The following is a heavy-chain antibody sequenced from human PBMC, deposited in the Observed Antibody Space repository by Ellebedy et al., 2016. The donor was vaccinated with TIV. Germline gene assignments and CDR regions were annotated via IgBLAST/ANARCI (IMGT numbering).Heavy chain of an antibody. CDR2: INPNSGGT. Sequence: ASVKVSXXASGYTFTGYYMHWVRQAPGQGLEWMGWINPNSGGTNYAQKFQGRVTMTRDTSISTAYMELSRLRSDDTAVYYCARDLGDIVVVPAAPDAFDIWGQGTMVTVSS. CDR3: ARDLGDIVVVPAAPDAFDI. D-gene: IGHD2-2*01. V-gene: IGHV1-2*02. CDR1: GYTFTGYY. J-gene: IGHJ3*02.